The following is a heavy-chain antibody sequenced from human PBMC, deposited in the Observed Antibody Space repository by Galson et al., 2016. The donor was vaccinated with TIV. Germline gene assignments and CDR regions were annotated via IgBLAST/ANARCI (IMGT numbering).Heavy chain of an antibody. CDR3: ARDIPGTAKYFDF. V-gene: IGHV1-3*04. Sequence: SVKVSCKASGYIFTTYYIRWVRQAPGQGLEWMGWINTGNGNTKYSQKFQARVAITRDISASTVYMALNGLRSEDTAVYFCARDIPGTAKYFDFWGQGTPVTVAS. CDR1: GYIFTTYY. J-gene: IGHJ4*02. CDR2: INTGNGNT. D-gene: IGHD3-10*01.